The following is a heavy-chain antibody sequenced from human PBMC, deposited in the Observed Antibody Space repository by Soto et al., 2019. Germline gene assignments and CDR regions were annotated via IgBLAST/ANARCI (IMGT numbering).Heavy chain of an antibody. CDR3: ARVPSCGRAHFDY. J-gene: IGHJ4*02. CDR1: GFTFSSYA. D-gene: IGHD2-21*01. V-gene: IGHV3-30-3*01. Sequence: QVQLVESGGGVVQPGRSLRLSCAASGFTFSSYAMHWVRQAPGKGLEWVAVISYDGSNKYYADSVKGRFTISRDNSKNTLYLQMNSLRAEDTAVYYCARVPSCGRAHFDYWGQGTLVTVSS. CDR2: ISYDGSNK.